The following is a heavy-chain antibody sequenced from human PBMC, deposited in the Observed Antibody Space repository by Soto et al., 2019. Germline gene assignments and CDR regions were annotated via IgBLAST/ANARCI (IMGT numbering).Heavy chain of an antibody. CDR1: GFAISGYW. V-gene: IGHV3-7*02. CDR2: IKQDGSEK. CDR3: ARSRNYFDN. Sequence: PGGSLRLSCAASGFAISGYWMSWVRQPPGKGPEWVANIKQDGSEKYYVDSVKGRFTVSRDNAKNSLYLQMNSLRAEDTAVYYCARSRNYFDNCGQGTVVTLSS. J-gene: IGHJ4*02.